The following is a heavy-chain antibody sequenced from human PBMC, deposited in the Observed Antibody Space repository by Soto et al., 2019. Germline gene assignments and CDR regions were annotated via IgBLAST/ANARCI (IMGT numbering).Heavy chain of an antibody. CDR2: IDYSGTA. CDR1: SGSISVTNVF. CDR3: ARITGRHLDY. J-gene: IGHJ4*02. V-gene: IGHV4-39*01. D-gene: IGHD1-20*01. Sequence: SETLSLTCTVSSGSISVTNVFWGWVRQPPGKGLEWIGNIDYSGTAYFSPSLATRVTFHVDTSKNQFSLALYSVTAADTAVYYCARITGRHLDYWGQGILVTVSS.